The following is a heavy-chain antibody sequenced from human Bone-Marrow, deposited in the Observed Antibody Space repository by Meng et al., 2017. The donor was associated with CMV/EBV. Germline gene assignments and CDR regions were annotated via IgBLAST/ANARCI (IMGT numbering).Heavy chain of an antibody. V-gene: IGHV3-15*01. CDR1: GFTVSSNY. Sequence: GGSLRLSCAASGFTVSSNYMSWVRQAPGKGLEWVGRIKTKTDGGTTDYAAPVKGRFTVSRDDSKNRLYLQMNSLKTEDTAVYYCTTAPSIAARRGVDYWGQGTLVTVSS. CDR3: TTAPSIAARRGVDY. CDR2: IKTKTDGGTT. J-gene: IGHJ4*02. D-gene: IGHD6-6*01.